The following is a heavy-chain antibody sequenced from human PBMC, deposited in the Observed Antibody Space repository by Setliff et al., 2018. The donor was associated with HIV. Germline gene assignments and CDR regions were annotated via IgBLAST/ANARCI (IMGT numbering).Heavy chain of an antibody. CDR1: AVSIGGYS. CDR3: ARCITSVGTRWFDP. CDR2: IYSTVTT. V-gene: IGHV4-4*09. Sequence: SETLSLTCTVSAVSIGGYSWSWIRQSPGKGLEWIGSIYSTVTTNHNPSLKNRVTISVDTSTNQFSLKLRSVTAADTAVYYCARCITSVGTRWFDPWGQGTLVTVSS. J-gene: IGHJ5*02.